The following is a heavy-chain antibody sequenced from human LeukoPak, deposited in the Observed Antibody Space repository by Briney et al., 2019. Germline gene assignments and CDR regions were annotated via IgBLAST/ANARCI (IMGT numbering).Heavy chain of an antibody. CDR2: IIPIFGTA. CDR1: GGTFSSYA. CDR3: VLFVYYDSSGYSSTDAFDI. V-gene: IGHV1-69*06. D-gene: IGHD3-22*01. J-gene: IGHJ3*02. Sequence: SVKVSCKASGGTFSSYAISWVRQAPGQGLEWMGGIIPIFGTANYAQKFQGRVTITAGKSTSTAYMELSSLRSEGTAVYYCVLFVYYDSSGYSSTDAFDIWGQGTMVTVSS.